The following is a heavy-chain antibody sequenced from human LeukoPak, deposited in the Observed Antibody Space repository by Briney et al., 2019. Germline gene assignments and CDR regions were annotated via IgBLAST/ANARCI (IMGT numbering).Heavy chain of an antibody. CDR2: ISSSGSTI. CDR3: AIPPDYYYYGMDV. V-gene: IGHV3-48*03. CDR1: GFTFSSYE. J-gene: IGHJ6*02. Sequence: GGSLRLSCAASGFTFSSYEMNWVRQAPGKGLEWVSYISSSGSTIYYADSVKGRFTISRDNAKNSLYLQMNSLRAEDTAVYYCAIPPDYYYYGMDVWGQGTTVIVSS.